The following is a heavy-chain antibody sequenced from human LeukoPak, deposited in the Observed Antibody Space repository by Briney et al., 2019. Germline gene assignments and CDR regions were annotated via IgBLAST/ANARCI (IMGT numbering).Heavy chain of an antibody. CDR1: GFTFSSYG. Sequence: PGGSLRLSCAASGFTFSSYGMHWVRQAPGKGLEWVAVISYDGSNKYYADSVKGRFTISRDNSKDTLYLQMNSLRAEDTAVYYCARLSGSYGDWGQGTLVTVSS. CDR3: ARLSGSYGD. J-gene: IGHJ4*02. V-gene: IGHV3-30*03. CDR2: ISYDGSNK. D-gene: IGHD1-26*01.